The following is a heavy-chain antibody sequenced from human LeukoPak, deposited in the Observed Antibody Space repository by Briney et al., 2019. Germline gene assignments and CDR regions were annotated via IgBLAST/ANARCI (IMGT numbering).Heavy chain of an antibody. CDR1: GFTFSSYA. V-gene: IGHV3-30*04. Sequence: WGSLRLSCAASGFTFSSYAMHWVRQAPGKGLEWVAVMSYDGSNKYYADSVKGRFTISRDNSKDTLYLQMDSLRAEDTAVYYCAKERMYNNGWFSPWGQGTLVTVSS. D-gene: IGHD1-14*01. CDR2: MSYDGSNK. J-gene: IGHJ5*02. CDR3: AKERMYNNGWFSP.